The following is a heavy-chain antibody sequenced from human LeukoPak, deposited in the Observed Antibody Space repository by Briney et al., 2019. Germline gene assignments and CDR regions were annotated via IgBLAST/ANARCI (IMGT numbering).Heavy chain of an antibody. Sequence: GGSLRLSCAASGFTFTNYVMNWVRQTPGKGLEWVSGISGDGGSTYYADSVKGRFTISRDNSENTLYLQMNSLRAEDTAVYYCAGRIVGTPFGVWGKGTTVIVSS. V-gene: IGHV3-23*01. J-gene: IGHJ6*04. D-gene: IGHD1-7*01. CDR1: GFTFTNYV. CDR2: ISGDGGST. CDR3: AGRIVGTPFGV.